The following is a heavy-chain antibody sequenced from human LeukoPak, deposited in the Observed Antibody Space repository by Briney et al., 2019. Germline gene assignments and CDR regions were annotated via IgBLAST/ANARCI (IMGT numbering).Heavy chain of an antibody. J-gene: IGHJ4*02. V-gene: IGHV4-4*02. CDR1: GGSISSSNW. Sequence: SETLSLTCAVSGGSISSSNWWSWVRQPPGKGLEWIGEIYHSGSTNYNPSLKSRVTISVDKSKNQFSLKLSSVTAADTAVYYCASTYDSSGALLNYWGQGTLVTVSS. CDR3: ASTYDSSGALLNY. D-gene: IGHD3-22*01. CDR2: IYHSGST.